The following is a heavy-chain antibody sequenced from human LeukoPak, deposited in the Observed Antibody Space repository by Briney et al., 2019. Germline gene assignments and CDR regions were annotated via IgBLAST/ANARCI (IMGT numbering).Heavy chain of an antibody. J-gene: IGHJ4*02. V-gene: IGHV1-69*05. CDR1: GGTFSSYA. CDR3: ARDRAPMTTVTTLDY. Sequence: RWASVKVSCKASGGTFSSYAISWVRQAPGQGLEWMGGIIPIFGTANYAQKFQGRVTITTDESTSTAYMELSSLRSEDTAVYYCARDRAPMTTVTTLDYWGQGTLVTVSS. CDR2: IIPIFGTA. D-gene: IGHD4-17*01.